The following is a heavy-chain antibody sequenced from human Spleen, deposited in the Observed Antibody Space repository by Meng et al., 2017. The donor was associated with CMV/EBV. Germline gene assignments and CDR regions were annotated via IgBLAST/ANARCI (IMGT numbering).Heavy chain of an antibody. CDR3: ARDYNVLGPDYYYNGMDV. V-gene: IGHV3-74*01. Sequence: GGSLRLSCAASGFAFNNYWMHWVRQGPGKGLVWVSRINIDGSTTSYADSVKGRFTISRDNAKNTLYLQMNSLRAEDTGVYYCARDYNVLGPDYYYNGMDVWGQGTTVTVSS. CDR2: INIDGSTT. CDR1: GFAFNNYW. J-gene: IGHJ6*02. D-gene: IGHD3-10*01.